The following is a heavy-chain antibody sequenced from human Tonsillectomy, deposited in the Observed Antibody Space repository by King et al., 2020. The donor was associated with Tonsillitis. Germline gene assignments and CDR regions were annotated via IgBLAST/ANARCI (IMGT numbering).Heavy chain of an antibody. J-gene: IGHJ4*02. CDR2: IYYRGST. CDR1: GGSISSYY. D-gene: IGHD2/OR15-2a*01. V-gene: IGHV4-59*01. Sequence: QLQESGPGLVKPSETLSLTCTVSGGSISSYYWTWIRQSPGKGLEWIGYIYYRGSTSYNPSLKSRVIISVDTSKQQFSLSLSSVPAADTAVYYCARGFHALDYWGQGTLVTVSS. CDR3: ARGFHALDY.